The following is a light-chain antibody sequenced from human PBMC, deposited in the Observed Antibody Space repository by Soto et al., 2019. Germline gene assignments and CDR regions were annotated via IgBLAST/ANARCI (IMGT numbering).Light chain of an antibody. CDR1: QGISNN. CDR2: AAS. J-gene: IGKJ4*01. CDR3: QQLNNYPRALT. V-gene: IGKV1-9*01. Sequence: DIQLTQSPSFLSASVGDRVTITCRASQGISNNLAWYQHNPGKPPKLLIYAASTLQSGVPSRFSGSGSGTEFTLTISSLQPEDFATYYCQQLNNYPRALTFGGGTKVGIK.